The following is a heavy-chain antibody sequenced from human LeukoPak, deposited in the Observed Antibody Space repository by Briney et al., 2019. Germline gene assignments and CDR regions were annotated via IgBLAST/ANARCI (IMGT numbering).Heavy chain of an antibody. Sequence: ASVRVSCKASGYTFTSYDINWVRQATGQGLEWMGWMNPNSGNTGYAQKFQGRVTMTRDTSTSTVYMELSSLRSEDTAVYYCAIAAAGAPFDYWGQGTLVTVSS. CDR3: AIAAAGAPFDY. D-gene: IGHD6-13*01. J-gene: IGHJ4*02. CDR2: MNPNSGNT. V-gene: IGHV1-8*01. CDR1: GYTFTSYD.